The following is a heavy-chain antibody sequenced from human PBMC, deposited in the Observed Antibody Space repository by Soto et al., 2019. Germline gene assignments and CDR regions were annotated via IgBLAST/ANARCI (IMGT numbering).Heavy chain of an antibody. J-gene: IGHJ4*02. CDR2: IIPIFGTA. CDR1: GGTFSSYA. CDR3: ASTSALSYYYDSSGYFDY. Sequence: GASVKVSCKASGGTFSSYAISWVRQAPGQGLEWMGGIIPIFGTANYAQKFQGRVTITADESTSTAYMELSSLRSEDTAVYYCASTSALSYYYDSSGYFDYWGQGTLVTVSS. D-gene: IGHD3-22*01. V-gene: IGHV1-69*13.